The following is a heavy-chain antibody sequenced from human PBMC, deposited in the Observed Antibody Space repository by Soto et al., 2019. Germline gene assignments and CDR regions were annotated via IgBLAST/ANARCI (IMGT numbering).Heavy chain of an antibody. CDR2: ISSTTNYI. CDR3: ARESDDLTWKFDH. Sequence: GGSLRLSCAASGFTFTRYSMNWVRQAPGKGLEWVSSISSTTNYIYYGDSMKGRFTISRDNAKNSLYLEMNSLRAEDTAVYYCARESDDLTWKFDHWGQGTLVPVSS. V-gene: IGHV3-21*06. CDR1: GFTFTRYS. D-gene: IGHD1-1*01. J-gene: IGHJ4*02.